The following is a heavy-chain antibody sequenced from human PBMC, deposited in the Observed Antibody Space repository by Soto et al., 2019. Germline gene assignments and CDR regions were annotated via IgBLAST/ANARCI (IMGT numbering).Heavy chain of an antibody. CDR2: IYPGDSDT. D-gene: IGHD3-3*01. CDR1: GYNFTDYW. V-gene: IGHV5-51*01. CDR3: AMYPNYDFWSGYYYYYYYSGMDV. Sequence: PGEPLTVSCKGSGYNFTDYWIGWVSQLTGKGLEWIGIIYPGDSDTRYSPSFQGHVTITVDKSTSTAYLQMNSLRAEDTAVYYCAMYPNYDFWSGYYYYYYYSGMDVWGQGTTVTVSS. J-gene: IGHJ6*02.